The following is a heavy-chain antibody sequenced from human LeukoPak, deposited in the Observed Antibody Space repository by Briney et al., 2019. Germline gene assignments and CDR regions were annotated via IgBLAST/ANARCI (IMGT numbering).Heavy chain of an antibody. D-gene: IGHD6-13*01. CDR3: ARATAAGYYYYGMDV. V-gene: IGHV1-69*13. Sequence: ASVKVSCKASGGTFSSYAISWVRQAPGQGLEWMGGIIPIFGTANYAQKFQGRVTITADESTSTAYMELSSLRSEDTAVYYCARATAAGYYYYGMDVWGKGTTVTVSS. J-gene: IGHJ6*04. CDR2: IIPIFGTA. CDR1: GGTFSSYA.